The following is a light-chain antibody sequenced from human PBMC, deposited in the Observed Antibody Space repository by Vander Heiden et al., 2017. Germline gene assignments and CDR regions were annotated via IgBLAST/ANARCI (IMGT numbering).Light chain of an antibody. Sequence: QSVLTQPPSVSGAPGQGVTIACTGSSSNIGAGYDVHWYQQLPGPAPKRLIYGNINRPSGVPDRFSGSKSGTSASLAITGLQAEDEADYYCQSYDSSLSGSVFGGGTKLTVL. CDR2: GNI. CDR3: QSYDSSLSGSV. V-gene: IGLV1-40*01. CDR1: SSNIGAGYD. J-gene: IGLJ3*02.